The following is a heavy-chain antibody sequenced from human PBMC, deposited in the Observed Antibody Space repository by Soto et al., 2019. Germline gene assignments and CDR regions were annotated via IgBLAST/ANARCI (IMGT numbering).Heavy chain of an antibody. D-gene: IGHD3-16*01. V-gene: IGHV1-69*06. CDR1: GGTFSSYA. J-gene: IGHJ6*02. CDR2: IIPIFGTA. Sequence: SVKVSCKASGGTFSSYAISWVRQAPGQGLEWMGGIIPIFGTANYAQKFQGRVTITADKSTSTAYMELSSLRSEDTAVYYCASRSYVSNLYYYCGMDVWGQGTTVTVSS. CDR3: ASRSYVSNLYYYCGMDV.